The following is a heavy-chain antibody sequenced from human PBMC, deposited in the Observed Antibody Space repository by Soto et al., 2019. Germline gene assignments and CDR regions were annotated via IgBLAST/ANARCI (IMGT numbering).Heavy chain of an antibody. CDR3: ARSIVVVTALDY. V-gene: IGHV1-3*01. Sequence: ASVKVSCKASGYTFTSYAMHWVRQAPGQRLEWMGWINAGNGNTKYSQEFQGRVTITRDTSASTAYMGLSSLRSEDTAVYYCARSIVVVTALDYWGQGTLVTVSS. J-gene: IGHJ4*02. CDR1: GYTFTSYA. CDR2: INAGNGNT. D-gene: IGHD2-21*02.